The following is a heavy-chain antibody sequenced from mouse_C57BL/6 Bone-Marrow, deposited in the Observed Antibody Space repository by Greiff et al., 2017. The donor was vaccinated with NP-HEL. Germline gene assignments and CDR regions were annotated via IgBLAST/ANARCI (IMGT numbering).Heavy chain of an antibody. CDR2: INPYNGDT. Sequence: VQLKQSGPELVKPGDSVKISCKASGYSFTGYFMNWVMQSHGKSLEWIGRINPYNGDTFYNQKFKGKATLTVDKSSSTAHMELRSLTSEDSAVYYCARLDYNGSPYYFDYWGQGTTLTVSS. CDR1: GYSFTGYF. V-gene: IGHV1-20*01. J-gene: IGHJ2*01. D-gene: IGHD1-1*01. CDR3: ARLDYNGSPYYFDY.